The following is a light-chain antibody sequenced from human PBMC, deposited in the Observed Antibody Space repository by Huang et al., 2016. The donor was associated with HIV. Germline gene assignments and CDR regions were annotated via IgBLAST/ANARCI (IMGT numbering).Light chain of an antibody. CDR3: QHYSKWPRMYL. Sequence: EVVMTQSPGTLSVSLRERATLSCKTSQSIDNKLAWYQQKPGQAPRLLIDSTSTRATGVPGRFRGGGDGTELTLTSSSLQSEDFGVDYGQHYSKWPRMYLLGQGTKLQI. V-gene: IGKV3-15*01. CDR1: QSIDNK. CDR2: STS. J-gene: IGKJ2*01.